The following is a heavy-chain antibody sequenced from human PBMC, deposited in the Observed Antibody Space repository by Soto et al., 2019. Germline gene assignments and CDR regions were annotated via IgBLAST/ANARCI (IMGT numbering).Heavy chain of an antibody. D-gene: IGHD3-10*01. CDR3: AKDLNYGSGSPRFDY. Sequence: PGGSLRLSCAASGFTFDDYAMHWVRQAPGKGLEWVSGISWNSGSIGYADSVKGRFTISRDNAKNSLYLQMNSLRAEDTALYYCAKDLNYGSGSPRFDYWGQGTLVTVSS. V-gene: IGHV3-9*01. CDR1: GFTFDDYA. J-gene: IGHJ4*02. CDR2: ISWNSGSI.